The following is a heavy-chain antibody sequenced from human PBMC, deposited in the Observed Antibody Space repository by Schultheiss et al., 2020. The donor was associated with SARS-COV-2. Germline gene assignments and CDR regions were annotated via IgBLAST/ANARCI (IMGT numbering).Heavy chain of an antibody. CDR3: TTKTQARGYSGLYCFDY. Sequence: GGSLRLSCAASGFTFSDYYINWIRQAPGKGLEWVSYISSSGSTIYYADSVKGRFTISRDNAKNSLYLQMNSLRAEDTAVYYCTTKTQARGYSGLYCFDYWGQGTLVTVSS. D-gene: IGHD5-12*01. V-gene: IGHV3-11*04. J-gene: IGHJ4*02. CDR2: ISSSGSTI. CDR1: GFTFSDYY.